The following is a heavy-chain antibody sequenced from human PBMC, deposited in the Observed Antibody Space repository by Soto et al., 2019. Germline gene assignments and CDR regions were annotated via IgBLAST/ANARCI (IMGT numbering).Heavy chain of an antibody. V-gene: IGHV4-39*01. CDR3: ARVSGIYYYGMDV. D-gene: IGHD3-10*01. Sequence: SETLSLTCTVSGGSIISSRCHWVLIRQPPGKGLEWIANIKYSGTTFYNPSLKSRVTLSVDTSKNQFALKLSSVTAADTAVYYCARVSGIYYYGMDVWGQGTTVTVSS. CDR1: GGSIISSRCH. CDR2: IKYSGTT. J-gene: IGHJ6*02.